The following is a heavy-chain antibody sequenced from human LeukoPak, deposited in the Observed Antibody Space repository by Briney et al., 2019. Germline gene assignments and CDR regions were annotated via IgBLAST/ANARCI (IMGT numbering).Heavy chain of an antibody. D-gene: IGHD4-17*01. CDR2: ISSNGGST. J-gene: IGHJ4*02. CDR3: ARESTVTHSFDY. V-gene: IGHV3-64*02. CDR1: GFTFSSYA. Sequence: GGSLRLSCAASGFTFSSYAMHWVRQAPGKGLEYVSAISSNGGSTYYADSVKGRSTISRDNSKNTLYLQMGSLRAEGMAVYYCARESTVTHSFDYWGQGTLVTVSS.